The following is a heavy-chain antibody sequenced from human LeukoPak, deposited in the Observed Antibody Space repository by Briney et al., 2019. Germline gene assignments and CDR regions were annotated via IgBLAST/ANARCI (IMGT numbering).Heavy chain of an antibody. Sequence: GGSLRLSCAASGFTFSSYAMSWVRQAPGKGLEWVSAISGSGGSTYYADSVKGRFTISRDNSKNTLYLQMNSLRAEDAAVYYCAKSTLVLYRPIDYWGQGTLVTVSS. CDR3: AKSTLVLYRPIDY. CDR2: ISGSGGST. D-gene: IGHD2-8*01. CDR1: GFTFSSYA. J-gene: IGHJ4*02. V-gene: IGHV3-23*01.